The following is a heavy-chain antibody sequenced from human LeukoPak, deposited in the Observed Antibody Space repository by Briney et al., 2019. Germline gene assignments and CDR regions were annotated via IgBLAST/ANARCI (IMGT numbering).Heavy chain of an antibody. D-gene: IGHD6-6*01. CDR1: IDSFTNYY. CDR2: VNDSGGT. J-gene: IGHJ4*02. Sequence: SETLSLTCAVYIDSFTNYYWNWIRQTPGKGLEWIGEVNDSGGTNINPSLRSRVTISVDTSKNQFSLKLSSVTAADTAVYYCASPSLVDYWGQGTLVTVSS. CDR3: ASPSLVDY. V-gene: IGHV4-34*01.